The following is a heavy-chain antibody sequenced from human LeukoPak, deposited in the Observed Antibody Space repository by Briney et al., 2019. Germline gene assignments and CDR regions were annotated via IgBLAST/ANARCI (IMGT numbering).Heavy chain of an antibody. CDR3: AREYYYGSGSYYPNHYYYYYMDV. D-gene: IGHD3-10*01. J-gene: IGHJ6*03. V-gene: IGHV4-38-2*02. CDR1: GYSISSGYY. CDR2: IYHSGST. Sequence: SETLSLTCTVSGYSISSGYYWGWIRQPPGKGLEWIGSIYHSGSTYYNPSLKSRVTISVDTSKNQFSLKLSSVTAADTAVYYCAREYYYGSGSYYPNHYYYYYMDVWGKGITVTVSS.